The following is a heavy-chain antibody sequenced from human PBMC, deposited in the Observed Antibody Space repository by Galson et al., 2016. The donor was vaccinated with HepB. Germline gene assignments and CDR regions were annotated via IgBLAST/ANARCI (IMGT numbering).Heavy chain of an antibody. J-gene: IGHJ3*02. V-gene: IGHV3-23*01. D-gene: IGHD3-10*01. CDR3: AKDRGSGEIAYSWGSFDI. CDR1: GFTFSSYA. CDR2: NSSSGGSA. Sequence: SLRLSCAASGFTFSSYAMSWVRLAPGTGPEWVAGNSSSGGSAVYVDSVRGRLTISRDNSKNMLYLQMNSLRAEDTAVYYCAKDRGSGEIAYSWGSFDIWGQGIMVTVSS.